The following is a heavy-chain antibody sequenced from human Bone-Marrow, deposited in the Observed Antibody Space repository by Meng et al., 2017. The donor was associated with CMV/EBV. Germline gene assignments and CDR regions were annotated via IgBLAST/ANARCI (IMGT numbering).Heavy chain of an antibody. CDR1: GFTFSSYA. V-gene: IGHV3-49*04. Sequence: GESLKISCAASGFTFSSYAMHWVRQAPGKGLEWVGFIRSRPYGGTTEYAASVKGRFTISRDDSKSIAYLQMNSLKTEDTAVYYCTRGRSWFDYWGQGTLVTVSS. D-gene: IGHD3-10*01. CDR3: TRGRSWFDY. J-gene: IGHJ4*02. CDR2: IRSRPYGGTT.